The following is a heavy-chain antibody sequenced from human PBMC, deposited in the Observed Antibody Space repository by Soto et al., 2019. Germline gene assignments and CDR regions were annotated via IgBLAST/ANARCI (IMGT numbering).Heavy chain of an antibody. D-gene: IGHD6-13*01. Sequence: GGALRLSCAASGFTFSSYSMNWVRQAPGKGLEWVANIKQDGSEKYYVDSVKGRFTISRDNAKNSLYLQMNSLRAEDTAVYYCARVVARQQLFAYWGQGTLVNVSS. V-gene: IGHV3-7*03. CDR3: ARVVARQQLFAY. J-gene: IGHJ4*02. CDR2: IKQDGSEK. CDR1: GFTFSSYS.